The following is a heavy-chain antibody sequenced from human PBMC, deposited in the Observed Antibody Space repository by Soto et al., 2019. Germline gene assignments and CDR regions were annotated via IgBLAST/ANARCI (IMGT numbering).Heavy chain of an antibody. CDR2: IYYSGST. V-gene: IGHV4-61*01. Sequence: QVQLQESGPGLVEPSETLSLTCTVSGYSVSSSSNYWSWIRQPPGKGLEWIAYIYYSGSTNYNPSLRSRVTIAMDTPNNKFSLKLNSVTAADTAVYYCTRSFYCSGGSCYGGGFDYWGRGTLVTVSS. CDR1: GYSVSSSSNY. D-gene: IGHD2-15*01. J-gene: IGHJ4*02. CDR3: TRSFYCSGGSCYGGGFDY.